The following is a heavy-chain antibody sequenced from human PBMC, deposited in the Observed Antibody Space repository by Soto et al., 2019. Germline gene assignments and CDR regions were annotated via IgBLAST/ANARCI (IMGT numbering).Heavy chain of an antibody. V-gene: IGHV3-23*01. D-gene: IGHD3-22*01. CDR2: ISGSGSGT. CDR3: AKGTEYYYDTSGNAFDI. CDR1: GFTFRSYG. Sequence: GGSLRLSCAASGFTFRSYGMTWVRQAPGKGLEWVSAISGSGSGTFYADSVKGRFTVSRDNSKNTLYLQMNSLRVEDTAVYYCAKGTEYYYDTSGNAFDIWGQGTMVTVSS. J-gene: IGHJ3*02.